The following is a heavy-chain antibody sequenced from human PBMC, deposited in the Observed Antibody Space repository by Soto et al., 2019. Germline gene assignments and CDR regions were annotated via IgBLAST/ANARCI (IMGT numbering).Heavy chain of an antibody. D-gene: IGHD1-26*01. Sequence: QVQLQESGPGLVKPSETLSLTCTVSGGSITGYHWSWIRQPPGKGLEWFGYTHGSGTTNYNPSLQSRVTISVDTSKTHFSLKLSSVTASDTAVYYCASYIEGGGGRGYWGQGHLLTVSS. CDR3: ASYIEGGGGRGY. CDR1: GGSITGYH. CDR2: THGSGTT. J-gene: IGHJ4*02. V-gene: IGHV4-59*01.